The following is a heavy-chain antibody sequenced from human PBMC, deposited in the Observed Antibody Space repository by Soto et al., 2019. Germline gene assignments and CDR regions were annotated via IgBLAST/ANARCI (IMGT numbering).Heavy chain of an antibody. D-gene: IGHD6-25*01. CDR3: ARDRTSIAAAGYGMDV. CDR2: IYYSGST. V-gene: IGHV4-31*03. Sequence: SETLSLTCTVSGGSISSGGYYWSWIRQHPGKGLEWIGYIYYSGSTYYNPSLKSRVTISVDTSKNQFSLKLSSVTAADTAVYYCARDRTSIAAAGYGMDVWGQGTTVT. CDR1: GGSISSGGYY. J-gene: IGHJ6*02.